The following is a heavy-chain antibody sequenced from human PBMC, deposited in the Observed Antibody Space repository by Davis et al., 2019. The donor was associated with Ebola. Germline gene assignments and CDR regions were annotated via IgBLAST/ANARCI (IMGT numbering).Heavy chain of an antibody. V-gene: IGHV1-2*02. D-gene: IGHD3-9*01. CDR1: GYTFTGYY. Sequence: ASVKVSCKASGYTFTGYYMHWVRQAPGQGLEWMGWINPNSGGTNYAQKFQGRVTMTRDTSISTAYMELSRLRSDDTAVYYCARDQYDTTGYYGYWGQGTLVTVSS. CDR3: ARDQYDTTGYYGY. CDR2: INPNSGGT. J-gene: IGHJ4*02.